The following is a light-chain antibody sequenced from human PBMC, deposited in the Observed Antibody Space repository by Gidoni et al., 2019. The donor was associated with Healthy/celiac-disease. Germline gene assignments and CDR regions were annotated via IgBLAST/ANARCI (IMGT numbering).Light chain of an antibody. CDR3: QQCSDWQPRRT. Sequence: EGGFIQYPATLSLSPGERATLSCRANQSVSSYLAWYQQKPGQAPRLLIYDASNRATGIPARFSGSGSGTDFTLTLSSLEPEDFAVYCCQQCSDWQPRRTFGQGTRLEIK. CDR1: QSVSSY. V-gene: IGKV3-11*01. CDR2: DAS. J-gene: IGKJ5*01.